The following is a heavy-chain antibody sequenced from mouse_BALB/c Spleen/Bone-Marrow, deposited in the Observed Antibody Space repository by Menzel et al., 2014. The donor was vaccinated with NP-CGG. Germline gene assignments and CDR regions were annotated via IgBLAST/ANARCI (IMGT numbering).Heavy chain of an antibody. V-gene: IGHV4-2*02. CDR2: INPGSSTI. J-gene: IGHJ4*01. CDR3: ARNDYDEGFAMDY. Sequence: EVKLQESGGGLVQPGGSLNLSCAASGFDFSRYWMSWARQAPGKGQEWIGEINPGSSTINYTPSLKDKFIISRDNAKNPLYLQMSKVRSEDTALYYCARNDYDEGFAMDYWGQGTSVTVSS. CDR1: GFDFSRYW. D-gene: IGHD2-4*01.